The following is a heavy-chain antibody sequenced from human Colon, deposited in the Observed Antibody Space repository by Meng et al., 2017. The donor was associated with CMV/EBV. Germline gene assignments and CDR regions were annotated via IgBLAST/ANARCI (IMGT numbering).Heavy chain of an antibody. J-gene: IGHJ4*02. Sequence: LQQVRAGLVRRTQPPPLTCVVYGGSFSGSSWSWTRQPPGKGLEWIGEINHSGSTNYNPSLKSRVTISVDTSKNQFSLKLSSVTAADTAVYYCARGLYGSGRHQIDYWGQGTLVTVSS. CDR2: INHSGST. CDR3: ARGLYGSGRHQIDY. D-gene: IGHD3-10*01. CDR1: GGSFSGSS. V-gene: IGHV4-34*01.